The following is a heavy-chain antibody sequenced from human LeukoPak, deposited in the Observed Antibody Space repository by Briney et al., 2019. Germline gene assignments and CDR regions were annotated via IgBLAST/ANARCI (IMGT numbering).Heavy chain of an antibody. J-gene: IGHJ4*02. D-gene: IGHD3-9*01. CDR3: PRGATTGYYPY. CDR2: ISYDGSNK. V-gene: IGHV3-30*04. Sequence: PGRSLSLSCAASGFTFSSYAMHWVRQAPGKGLEWVAVISYDGSNKYYADSVKGRFTISRDNSKNTLYLQMNSLTAEDTAVYYCPRGATTGYYPYWGQGTLVTVSS. CDR1: GFTFSSYA.